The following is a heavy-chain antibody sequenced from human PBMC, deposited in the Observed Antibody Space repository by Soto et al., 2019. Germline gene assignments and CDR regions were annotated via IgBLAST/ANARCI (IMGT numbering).Heavy chain of an antibody. D-gene: IGHD3-3*02. CDR3: ARSISSIDPADS. J-gene: IGHJ4*02. V-gene: IGHV3-23*01. CDR1: GCTCKAYA. Sequence: GGPLRLPCGASGCTCKAYAMSWIRQAPGKGLAWVSAISGGGGAIYYADSVKGRFTISRDNSKNTLYLQMSSLRAEDTAIYYRARSISSIDPADSCGQGTLVTVSS. CDR2: ISGGGGAI.